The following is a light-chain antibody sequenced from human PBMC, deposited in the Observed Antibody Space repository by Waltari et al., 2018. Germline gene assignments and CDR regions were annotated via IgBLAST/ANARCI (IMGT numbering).Light chain of an antibody. CDR2: AAS. CDR3: QQANTFPFT. J-gene: IGKJ5*01. V-gene: IGKV1-12*01. Sequence: DIQMTQSPSSVSASVGDRVTITCRASQGLGRWLAWYQQKPGKAHKFLIYAASSLQSGVPSRFSGSGSGTDFTLTINSLQPEDFATYYCQQANTFPFTFGQGTRLEIK. CDR1: QGLGRW.